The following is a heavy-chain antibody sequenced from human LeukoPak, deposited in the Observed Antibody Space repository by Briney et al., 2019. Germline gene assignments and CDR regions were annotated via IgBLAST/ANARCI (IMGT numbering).Heavy chain of an antibody. CDR3: ARLDCSGGSCYSGYFDY. CDR1: GHSFTSYW. Sequence: GESLKISCKGSGHSFTSYWIGWVRQMPGKGLEWMGIIYPGDSDTRYSPSFQGQVTISADKSISTAYLQWSSLKAPDTAMYYCARLDCSGGSCYSGYFDYWGQGTLVTVSS. D-gene: IGHD2-15*01. J-gene: IGHJ4*02. CDR2: IYPGDSDT. V-gene: IGHV5-51*01.